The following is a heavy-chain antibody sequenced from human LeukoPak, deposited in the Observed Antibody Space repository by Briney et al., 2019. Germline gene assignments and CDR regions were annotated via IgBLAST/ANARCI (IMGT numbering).Heavy chain of an antibody. CDR2: ISWNSGSI. CDR3: AKSGRQKRYGDYRYYFDY. D-gene: IGHD4-17*01. J-gene: IGHJ4*02. Sequence: PGGSLRLSCAASGFTFDDYAMHWVRQAPGKGLEWVSGISWNSGSIGYADSVKGRFTISRDNAKNSLYLQMNSLRAEDTALYYCAKSGRQKRYGDYRYYFDYWGQGTLVTVSS. V-gene: IGHV3-9*01. CDR1: GFTFDDYA.